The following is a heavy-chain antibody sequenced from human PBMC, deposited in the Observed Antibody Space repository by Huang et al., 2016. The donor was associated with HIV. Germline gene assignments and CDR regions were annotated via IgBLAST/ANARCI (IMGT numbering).Heavy chain of an antibody. V-gene: IGHV3-30-3*01. Sequence: QVQLVESGGGVVQPGKSLRLSFAASGFTFSNCAMHWVRQAPGKGLGWVAVISQDGTNDYSADSVKGRFTISRDNSQNTLYLQMNSLRGGDTAVYYCASQDPRTITAAGKLDYWGQGTLVTVSS. D-gene: IGHD6-13*01. J-gene: IGHJ4*02. CDR1: GFTFSNCA. CDR2: ISQDGTND. CDR3: ASQDPRTITAAGKLDY.